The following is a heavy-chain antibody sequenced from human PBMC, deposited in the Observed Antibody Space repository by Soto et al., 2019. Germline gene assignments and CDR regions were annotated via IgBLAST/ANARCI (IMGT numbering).Heavy chain of an antibody. CDR3: ARVSRYYYDSSGYINWFDP. V-gene: IGHV1-69*12. CDR2: IIPIFGTA. D-gene: IGHD3-22*01. Sequence: QVQLVQSGAEVKKPGSPVKVSCKASGGTFSSYAISWVRQAPGQGLEWMGGIIPIFGTANYAQKFQGRVTIIADESTSTAYMELSSLRSEDTAVYYCARVSRYYYDSSGYINWFDPWGQGTLVTVSS. J-gene: IGHJ5*02. CDR1: GGTFSSYA.